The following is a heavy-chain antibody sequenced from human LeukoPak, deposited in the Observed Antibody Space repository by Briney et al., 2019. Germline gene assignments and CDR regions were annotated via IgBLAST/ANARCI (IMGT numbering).Heavy chain of an antibody. Sequence: GASVKVSCKAYGYTFSSFGIGCVRQAPGQGPEWMGWISAFNGNSEYPQKLQDRVTVTLETSTNIAYMELRNLRPDDTAVYYCARSFIAEAATAYDYWGQGTLVIVSS. V-gene: IGHV1-18*01. J-gene: IGHJ4*02. CDR2: ISAFNGNS. D-gene: IGHD6-19*01. CDR3: ARSFIAEAATAYDY. CDR1: GYTFSSFG.